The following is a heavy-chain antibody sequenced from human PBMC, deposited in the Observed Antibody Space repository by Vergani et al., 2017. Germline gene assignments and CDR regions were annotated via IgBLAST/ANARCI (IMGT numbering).Heavy chain of an antibody. CDR2: INAGNGNT. CDR3: ARGADVFYYYYGMDV. Sequence: QVQLVQSGAEVKKPGASVKVSCKASGYTFTSYAMHWVRQAPGQRLEWMGWINAGNGNTKYSQKFQGRVTITRDTSASTAYMELSSLRSEDTAVYYCARGADVFYYYYGMDVWGQGTTVTVSS. J-gene: IGHJ6*02. V-gene: IGHV1-3*01. D-gene: IGHD3-10*01. CDR1: GYTFTSYA.